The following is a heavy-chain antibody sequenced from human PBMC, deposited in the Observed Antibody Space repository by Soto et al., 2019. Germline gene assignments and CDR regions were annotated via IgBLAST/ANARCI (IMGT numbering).Heavy chain of an antibody. CDR3: ATGEYCRD. J-gene: IGHJ4*02. CDR2: ISYDGSNK. D-gene: IGHD2-8*02. V-gene: IGHV3-30-3*01. CDR1: GFTFSSYA. Sequence: QVQLVESGGGVVQPGRSLRLSCAASGFTFSSYAMHWVRQAPGKGLEWVAVISYDGSNKYYADSVKGRLTISRDNSKNTLYLKMNSRRAEDAAVYYCATGEYCRDWGQGTLVTVSS.